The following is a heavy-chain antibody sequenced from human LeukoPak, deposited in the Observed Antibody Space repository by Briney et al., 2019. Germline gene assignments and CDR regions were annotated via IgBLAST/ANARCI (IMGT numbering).Heavy chain of an antibody. V-gene: IGHV3-23*01. Sequence: PSETLSLTCTVSGGSISSYYWSWVRQAPGKGLEWVSAISGSGGSTYYADSVKGRFTISRDNSKNTLYLQMNSLRAEDTAVYYCAKDDVVSAAFDIWGQGTMVTVSS. CDR2: ISGSGGST. CDR3: AKDDVVSAAFDI. D-gene: IGHD2-15*01. CDR1: GGSISSYY. J-gene: IGHJ3*02.